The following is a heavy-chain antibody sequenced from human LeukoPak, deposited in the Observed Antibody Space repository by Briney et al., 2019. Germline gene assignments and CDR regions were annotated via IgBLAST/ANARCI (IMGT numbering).Heavy chain of an antibody. D-gene: IGHD1-26*01. J-gene: IGHJ4*02. Sequence: SETLSLTCTVSGGSISSYYWSWIRQPPGKGLEWIGYIYYSGSTNYNPSLKSRVTISVDTSKNHSSLKLSSVTAADTAVYYCARGLGVTPSFWGQGTLVTVSS. CDR1: GGSISSYY. V-gene: IGHV4-59*01. CDR3: ARGLGVTPSF. CDR2: IYYSGST.